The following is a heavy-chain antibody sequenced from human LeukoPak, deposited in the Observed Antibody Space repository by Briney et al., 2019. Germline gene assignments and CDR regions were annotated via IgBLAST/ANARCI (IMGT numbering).Heavy chain of an antibody. CDR3: ASQYGSGSYYNTFDY. CDR1: GGTFSSYA. CDR2: IIPIFGTA. Sequence: SVKVSCKASGGTFSSYAISWVRQAPGQGLEWMGGIIPIFGTANYAQKFQGRVTITADKSTSTAYMELSSLRSEDTAVYYCASQYGSGSYYNTFDYWGQGTLVTVSS. V-gene: IGHV1-69*06. D-gene: IGHD3-10*01. J-gene: IGHJ4*02.